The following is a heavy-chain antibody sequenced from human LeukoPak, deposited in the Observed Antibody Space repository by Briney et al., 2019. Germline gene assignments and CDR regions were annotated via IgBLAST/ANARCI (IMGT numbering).Heavy chain of an antibody. CDR1: GFTFSSYW. J-gene: IGHJ4*02. D-gene: IGHD5-18*01. CDR3: ASLRGYSYGPLDY. V-gene: IGHV3-74*01. Sequence: PGGSLRLSCAASGFTFSSYWMHWVRQAPGKGLVWVSRINTDGSSTSYADSVKGRFTISRDNAKNTLYLQMNSRRAEDTAVYYCASLRGYSYGPLDYWGQGTLVTVSS. CDR2: INTDGSST.